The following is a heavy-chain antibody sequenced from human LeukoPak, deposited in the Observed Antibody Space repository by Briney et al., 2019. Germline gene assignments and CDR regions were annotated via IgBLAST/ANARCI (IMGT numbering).Heavy chain of an antibody. CDR2: INPNSGGT. V-gene: IGHV1-2*02. CDR1: GYTFTGYY. J-gene: IGHJ4*02. CDR3: ARAWGYYYDSSGFQGGYYFDY. D-gene: IGHD3-22*01. Sequence: ASVKVSCKASGYTFTGYYMHWVRQAPGQGLEWMGWINPNSGGTNYARKFQGRVTMTRDTSISTAYMELSRLRSDDTAVYYCARAWGYYYDSSGFQGGYYFDYWGQGTLVTVSS.